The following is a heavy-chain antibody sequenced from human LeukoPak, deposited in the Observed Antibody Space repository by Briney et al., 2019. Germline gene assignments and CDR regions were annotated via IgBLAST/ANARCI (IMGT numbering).Heavy chain of an antibody. V-gene: IGHV1-8*02. CDR2: MNPTSGNT. Sequence: ASVKVSCKASGYTFTSYDINWVRQATGQGLEWMGWMNPTSGNTGYAQKFQGRVTMTRNTSISTAYMELSSLRSEDTAVYYCASSCGGDCYYRAIDIWGQGTMVTVSS. D-gene: IGHD2-21*02. CDR3: ASSCGGDCYYRAIDI. J-gene: IGHJ3*02. CDR1: GYTFTSYD.